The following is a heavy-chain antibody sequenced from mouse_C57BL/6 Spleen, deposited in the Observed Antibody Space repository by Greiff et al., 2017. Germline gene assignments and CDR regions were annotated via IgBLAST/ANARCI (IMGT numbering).Heavy chain of an antibody. CDR3: ARILYGNSPSYYAMDY. D-gene: IGHD2-1*01. CDR2: IDPSDSYT. Sequence: QVQLQQPGAELVMPGASVKLSCKASGYTFTSYWMHWVKQRPGQGLEWIGEIDPSDSYTNYNQKFKGKSTLTVDKSSSTAYMQLSSLTSEDSAVYYVARILYGNSPSYYAMDYWGQGTAGTVSS. V-gene: IGHV1-69*01. J-gene: IGHJ4*01. CDR1: GYTFTSYW.